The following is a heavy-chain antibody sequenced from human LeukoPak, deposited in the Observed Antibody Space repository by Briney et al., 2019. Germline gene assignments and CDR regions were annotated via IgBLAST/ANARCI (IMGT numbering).Heavy chain of an antibody. V-gene: IGHV3-74*01. CDR3: AKVTGYEDPDY. Sequence: GGSLRLSCAASGFTFSNFWMHWVRQAPGKGLVWVALIYGDGSFTRYADSVKGRFTISRDNAKNTVYLQMNSLRAEDTAVYYCAKVTGYEDPDYWGQGTLVTVSS. D-gene: IGHD2-2*01. CDR2: IYGDGSFT. CDR1: GFTFSNFW. J-gene: IGHJ4*02.